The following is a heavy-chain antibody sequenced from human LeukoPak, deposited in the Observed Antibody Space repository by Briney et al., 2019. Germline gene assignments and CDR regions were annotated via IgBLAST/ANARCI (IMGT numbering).Heavy chain of an antibody. CDR3: AREVSIAARPVYYYYMDV. J-gene: IGHJ6*03. CDR1: GGSISSYY. Sequence: SETLSLTCTVSGGSISSYYWSWIRQPPGKGLEWIGYIYYSGSTNYNPSLKSRVTISVDTSKNQFSLKLSSVTAADTAVYYCAREVSIAARPVYYYYMDVWGKGTTVTVSS. CDR2: IYYSGST. D-gene: IGHD6-6*01. V-gene: IGHV4-59*01.